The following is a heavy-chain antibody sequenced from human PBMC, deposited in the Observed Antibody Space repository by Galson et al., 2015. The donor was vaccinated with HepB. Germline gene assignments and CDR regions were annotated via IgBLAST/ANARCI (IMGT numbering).Heavy chain of an antibody. CDR3: ARDGNYYDSSDYYYDAFDI. CDR2: IKEDGSEK. J-gene: IGHJ3*02. D-gene: IGHD3-22*01. CDR1: EFTFSSSW. V-gene: IGHV3-7*01. Sequence: SLRLSCAASEFTFSSSWMTWVRQAPGKGLEWVANIKEDGSEKNYVDSVKGRFTISRDNAKNSLYLQMNSLRAEDTAVYYCARDGNYYDSSDYYYDAFDIWGQGIMVTVSS.